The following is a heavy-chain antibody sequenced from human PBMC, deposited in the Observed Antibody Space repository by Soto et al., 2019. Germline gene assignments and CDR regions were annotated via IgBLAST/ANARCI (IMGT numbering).Heavy chain of an antibody. J-gene: IGHJ4*02. V-gene: IGHV1-3*01. D-gene: IGHD6-13*01. CDR2: INAGNGNT. Sequence: ARQEKEQRLEWMGWINAGNGNTKYSQKFQGRVTISRDTSASTAYMELSSLRSEDTAVYYCARGGGLYSSSHWFTNTVQLFAYWGQRTLVTVIS. CDR3: ARGGGLYSSSHWFTNTVQLFAY.